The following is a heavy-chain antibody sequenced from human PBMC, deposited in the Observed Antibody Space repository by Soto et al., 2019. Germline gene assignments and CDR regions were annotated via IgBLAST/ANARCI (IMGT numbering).Heavy chain of an antibody. J-gene: IGHJ4*02. CDR2: ISGSGGST. V-gene: IGHV3-23*01. Sequence: EVQLLESGGGLVQPGGSLRLSCAASGFTFSSYAMSWVRQAPGKGLEWVSAISGSGGSTYYADSVKGRFTISRDNSKNTLYLQMNSLRPEDTAVYYCAKDRGQWLGKSRLGFDFDYWGQGTLVTVSS. CDR3: AKDRGQWLGKSRLGFDFDY. D-gene: IGHD6-19*01. CDR1: GFTFSSYA.